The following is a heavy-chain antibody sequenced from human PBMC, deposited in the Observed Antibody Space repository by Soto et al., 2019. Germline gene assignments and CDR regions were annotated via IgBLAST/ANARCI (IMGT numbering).Heavy chain of an antibody. D-gene: IGHD3-3*01. J-gene: IGHJ6*02. CDR2: MNPNSGNT. Sequence: GASVKVSCKASGYTFTSYYINWVRQATGQGLEWMGWMNPNSGNTGYAQKFQGRVTMTRNTSISTAYMELSSLRSEDTAVYYCARFSGFYDFWRGGVVRYGMDVWGQGTTVTVSS. V-gene: IGHV1-8*01. CDR3: ARFSGFYDFWRGGVVRYGMDV. CDR1: GYTFTSYY.